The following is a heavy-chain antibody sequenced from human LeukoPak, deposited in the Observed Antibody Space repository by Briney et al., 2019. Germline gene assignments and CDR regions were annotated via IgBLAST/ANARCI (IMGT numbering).Heavy chain of an antibody. CDR2: INHSGST. V-gene: IGHV4-34*01. Sequence: SETLSLTCAVYGGSFSDYYWTWIRQPPGKGLEWIGEINHSGSTNYNPSLKSRVTISVDTSKNQFSLKLSSVTAADTAVYYCAREVAATTPYYFDYWGQGTLVTVSS. CDR3: AREVAATTPYYFDY. J-gene: IGHJ4*02. CDR1: GGSFSDYY. D-gene: IGHD2-15*01.